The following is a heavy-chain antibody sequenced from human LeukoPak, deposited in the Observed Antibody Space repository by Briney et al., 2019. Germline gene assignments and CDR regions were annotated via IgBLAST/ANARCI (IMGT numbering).Heavy chain of an antibody. CDR2: INEAGSLK. CDR3: ARVGKNGWDFDH. CDR1: GFTFSAYW. Sequence: PGGSLRLSCAASGFTFSAYWMTWVRQAPGKGLEWVTIINEAGSLKCYVDSVKGRFTTSRDNTKNSLYLQMSTLRVEDTAVYYCARVGKNGWDFDHWGQGTLVTVSS. D-gene: IGHD6-19*01. J-gene: IGHJ4*02. V-gene: IGHV3-7*01.